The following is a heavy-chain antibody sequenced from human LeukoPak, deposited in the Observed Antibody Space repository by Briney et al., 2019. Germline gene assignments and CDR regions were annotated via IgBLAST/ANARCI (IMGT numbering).Heavy chain of an antibody. D-gene: IGHD3-10*01. Sequence: ASVKVSCKASGYTFTGYYMHWVRQAPGQGLEWMGWINPNSGGTNYAQKFPGRVTMTRDTYISTADMELSRLRSDDTAVYYCARDRGLRAYYFDYWGQGTLVTVSS. J-gene: IGHJ4*02. CDR2: INPNSGGT. CDR1: GYTFTGYY. CDR3: ARDRGLRAYYFDY. V-gene: IGHV1-2*02.